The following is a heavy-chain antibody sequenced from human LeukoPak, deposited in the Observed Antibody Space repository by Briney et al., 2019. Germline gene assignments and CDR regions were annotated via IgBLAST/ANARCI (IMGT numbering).Heavy chain of an antibody. Sequence: SETLSLTCTVSGGSISSYYWSWIRQPPGKGLEWIGYIYYSGSTNYNPSLKSRVTISVDTSKNQFSLKLNSVTAADTAVYYCARDPRGGASRDNWFDPWGQGTLVTVSS. J-gene: IGHJ5*02. CDR1: GGSISSYY. V-gene: IGHV4-59*01. D-gene: IGHD3-16*01. CDR3: ARDPRGGASRDNWFDP. CDR2: IYYSGST.